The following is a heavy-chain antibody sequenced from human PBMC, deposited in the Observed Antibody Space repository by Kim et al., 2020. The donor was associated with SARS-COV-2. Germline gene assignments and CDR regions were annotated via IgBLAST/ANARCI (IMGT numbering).Heavy chain of an antibody. CDR1: GYTFTSYG. Sequence: ASVKVSCKASGYTFTSYGISWVRQAPGQGLEWMGWISAYNGNTNYAQKLQGRVTMTTDTSTSTAYMELRSLRSDDTAVYYCARDQGPKLSDYDFWSGYYTYAFDIWGQGTMVTVSS. CDR3: ARDQGPKLSDYDFWSGYYTYAFDI. D-gene: IGHD3-3*01. V-gene: IGHV1-18*04. J-gene: IGHJ3*02. CDR2: ISAYNGNT.